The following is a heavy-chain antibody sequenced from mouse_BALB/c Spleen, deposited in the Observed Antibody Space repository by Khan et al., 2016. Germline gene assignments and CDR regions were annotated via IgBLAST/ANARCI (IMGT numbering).Heavy chain of an antibody. CDR1: GDSITSSY. J-gene: IGHJ2*01. CDR2: ISYSGST. V-gene: IGHV3-8*02. Sequence: EVQLQESGPSLVKPSQTLSLTCSVTGDSITSSYWNWIRKSPGNTLEYMGYISYSGSTYYNPSLKSRISITRDNSKNQYYMQLNAVTTEDTATYYCAGYDGYFFDYWGPGTTLTVSS. CDR3: AGYDGYFFDY. D-gene: IGHD2-3*01.